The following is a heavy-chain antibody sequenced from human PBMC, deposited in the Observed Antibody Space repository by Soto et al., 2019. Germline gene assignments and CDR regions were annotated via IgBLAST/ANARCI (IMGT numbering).Heavy chain of an antibody. Sequence: SETLSLTCAVSGGSISSGGYSWIWIRQPPGKGLEWIGYIYHSGSTYYNPSLKSRVTISVDRSKNQFSLKLSSVTAADTAVYYCAGGIAARPLGYWGQGTLVTVS. J-gene: IGHJ4*02. D-gene: IGHD6-6*01. CDR3: AGGIAARPLGY. CDR2: IYHSGST. CDR1: GGSISSGGYS. V-gene: IGHV4-30-2*01.